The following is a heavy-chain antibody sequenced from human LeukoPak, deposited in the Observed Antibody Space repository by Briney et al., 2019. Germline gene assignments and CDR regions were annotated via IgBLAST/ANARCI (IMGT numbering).Heavy chain of an antibody. CDR1: GFTFGSYG. D-gene: IGHD5-12*01. Sequence: PGGSLRLSCAASGFTFGSYGVHWVRQAPGKGLEWVAFIRYDGSNKYYADSVKGRFTISRDNSKNTLYLQMNSLRAEDTAVYYCAKAGGYSGYDPLVGYWGQGTLVTVSS. CDR2: IRYDGSNK. J-gene: IGHJ4*02. V-gene: IGHV3-30*02. CDR3: AKAGGYSGYDPLVGY.